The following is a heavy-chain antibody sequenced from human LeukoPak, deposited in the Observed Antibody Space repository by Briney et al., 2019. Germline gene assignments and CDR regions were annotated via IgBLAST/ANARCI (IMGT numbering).Heavy chain of an antibody. Sequence: KPSETLSLTCTVSGGSISSYYWSWVRQPPGKGLEWIGYIYYSGSTNYNPSLKSRVTISIDTSKNQFSLKLTSVTAADTAVYYCARHPTKHRRQAVAGTYWFDPWGQGTLVTVSS. V-gene: IGHV4-59*08. D-gene: IGHD6-19*01. CDR1: GGSISSYY. CDR2: IYYSGST. J-gene: IGHJ5*02. CDR3: ARHPTKHRRQAVAGTYWFDP.